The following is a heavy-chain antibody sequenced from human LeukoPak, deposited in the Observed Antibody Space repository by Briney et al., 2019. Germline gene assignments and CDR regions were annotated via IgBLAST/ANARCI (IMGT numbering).Heavy chain of an antibody. CDR1: GVSISSYY. Sequence: SETLSLTCTVSGVSISSYYWSWIRQPPGKGLEWIGYIYYSGSTNYNPSLKSRVTISVDTSKNQFSLKLSSVTAADTAVYYCARALWFGELEFDYWGQGTLVTVSS. J-gene: IGHJ4*02. D-gene: IGHD3-10*01. V-gene: IGHV4-59*01. CDR3: ARALWFGELEFDY. CDR2: IYYSGST.